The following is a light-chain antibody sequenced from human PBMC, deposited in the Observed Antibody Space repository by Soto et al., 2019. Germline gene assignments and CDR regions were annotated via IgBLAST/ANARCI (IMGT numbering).Light chain of an antibody. CDR3: QQYDSVFT. CDR1: QDIRKY. CDR2: DAS. Sequence: DIQMTQSPSSLSASLGDRVTITCQASQDIRKYLNWYQQKPGKAPKLLIYDASNLETGVPSRFSGSGSGTDFTFTISSLQAEDIATHFCQQYDSVFTFGQGTRLEIK. V-gene: IGKV1-33*01. J-gene: IGKJ5*01.